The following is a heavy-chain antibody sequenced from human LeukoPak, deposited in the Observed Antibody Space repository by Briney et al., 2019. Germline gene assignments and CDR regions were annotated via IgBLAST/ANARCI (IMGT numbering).Heavy chain of an antibody. Sequence: GGSLRLSCAASGFIFSNYYMNWVRQAPGKGLEWVANIKQDGSEKYYVDSVKGRFTISRDNAKNSLYLQMNSLRAEDTAVYYCARRYFDYWGQGTLVTVSS. J-gene: IGHJ4*02. V-gene: IGHV3-7*01. CDR2: IKQDGSEK. CDR3: ARRYFDY. D-gene: IGHD2-15*01. CDR1: GFIFSNYY.